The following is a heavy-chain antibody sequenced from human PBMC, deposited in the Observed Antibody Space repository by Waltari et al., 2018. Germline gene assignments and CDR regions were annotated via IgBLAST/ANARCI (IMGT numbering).Heavy chain of an antibody. D-gene: IGHD4-4*01. J-gene: IGHJ4*02. CDR3: ARGWDHSKTGY. Sequence: QVQLQESGPGLVKPSETLSLTCTVSGGSLSGSISGSYWSWIRQPPGKGLEWIGHFYYTGSTNSHPSLMSRVPITVDTSKNQLSLQLTSVTAADTAVYYCARGWDHSKTGYWGQGTLVTVSS. CDR1: GGSLSGSISGSY. V-gene: IGHV4-61*08. CDR2: FYYTGST.